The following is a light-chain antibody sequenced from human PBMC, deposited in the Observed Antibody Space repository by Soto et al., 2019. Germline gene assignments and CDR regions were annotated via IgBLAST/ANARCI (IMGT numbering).Light chain of an antibody. CDR1: SSDVGAYNF. J-gene: IGLJ1*01. CDR3: SSYTLTSTYV. Sequence: QSALTQPASVSGSPGQSIAISCTGTSSDVGAYNFVSWYQQHPGKAPKLMVYDVGNRPSGVSDRFSGSKSGNTASLIISGLQAEDEADYYCSSYTLTSTYVFGTGTKSPS. CDR2: DVG. V-gene: IGLV2-14*03.